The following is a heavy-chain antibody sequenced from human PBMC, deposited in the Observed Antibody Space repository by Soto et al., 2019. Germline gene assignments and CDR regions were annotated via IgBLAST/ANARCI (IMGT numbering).Heavy chain of an antibody. D-gene: IGHD3-3*01. CDR2: ISSSSDTV. Sequence: PGGSLRLSCAASGFTFSDYYMSWIRQAPGKGLEWVSYISSSSDTVHYADSVRGRFTISRDNAESSLYLQMNSLRDEDTAVYFCARDFGHGYYLDYWGRGTLVTVSS. CDR1: GFTFSDYY. V-gene: IGHV3-11*04. CDR3: ARDFGHGYYLDY. J-gene: IGHJ4*02.